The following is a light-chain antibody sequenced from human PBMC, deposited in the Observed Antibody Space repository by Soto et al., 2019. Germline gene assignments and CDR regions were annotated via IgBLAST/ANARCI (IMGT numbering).Light chain of an antibody. CDR2: EGS. V-gene: IGLV2-23*01. CDR1: SSDVGSYNL. Sequence: QSALTQPASVSGSPGQSITISCTGTSSDVGSYNLVSWYQHHPGKAPKLIIYEGSKRPSGVSNRFSGSKSGNTASLTISGLQAEDEADYYCCSYVGSSTGVFGGGTKLTVL. CDR3: CSYVGSSTGV. J-gene: IGLJ3*02.